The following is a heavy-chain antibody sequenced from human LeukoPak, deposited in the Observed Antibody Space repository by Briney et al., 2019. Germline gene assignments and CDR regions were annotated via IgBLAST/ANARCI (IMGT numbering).Heavy chain of an antibody. D-gene: IGHD1-14*01. CDR1: GFTFSSYA. V-gene: IGHV3-23*01. CDR3: ARWITSQNIVFDY. CDR2: ISGSGGST. Sequence: GGSLRLSCAASGFTFSSYAMSWVRQAPGKGLEWVSAISGSGGSTYYADSVKGRFTISRDNSKNTLYLQMNSLRAEDTAVYYCARWITSQNIVFDYWGQGNLVIVSS. J-gene: IGHJ4*02.